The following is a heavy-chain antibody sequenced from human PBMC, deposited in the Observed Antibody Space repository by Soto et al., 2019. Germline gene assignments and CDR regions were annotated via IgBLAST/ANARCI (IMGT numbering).Heavy chain of an antibody. D-gene: IGHD1-1*01. CDR3: ARLGLPVPGTDY. CDR1: GFTFSTYA. J-gene: IGHJ4*02. Sequence: GGSLRLSCAASGFTFSTYAMNWVRQIPGKGLEWVSAIDKSGGATFYADSVKGRFTMSRDNSRNTLFLQLNSLRAEDTAVYYCARLGLPVPGTDYWGQGTLVTVSS. V-gene: IGHV3-23*01. CDR2: IDKSGGAT.